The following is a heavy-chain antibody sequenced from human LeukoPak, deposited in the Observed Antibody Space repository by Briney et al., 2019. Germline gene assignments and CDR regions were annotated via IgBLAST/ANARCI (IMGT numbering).Heavy chain of an antibody. CDR3: AREDGSGSCDY. CDR1: GFTFSSYW. CDR2: IKQDGSEK. Sequence: GGSLRLSCAASGFTFSSYWMSGVRQAPGKGLEWVANIKQDGSEKYYVVSVKGRFTISRDNAKNSLYLQMNSLRAEDTAVYYCAREDGSGSCDYWGQGTLVTVSS. J-gene: IGHJ4*02. D-gene: IGHD3-10*01. V-gene: IGHV3-7*04.